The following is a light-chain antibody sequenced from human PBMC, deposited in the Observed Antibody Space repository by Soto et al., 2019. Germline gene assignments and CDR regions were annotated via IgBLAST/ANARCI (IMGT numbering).Light chain of an antibody. J-gene: IGKJ3*01. CDR2: GAS. CDR3: EQLNSFPIP. CDR1: QGISSF. Sequence: IQLTQSPSSLSASVGDRVTITCRASQGISSFLAWYQQKPGKPPKLLIYGASTLQSGVPSRFSGSGSGTDFTLTIATLQPEDFATYYCEQLNSFPIPFGPGTKVDIK. V-gene: IGKV1-9*01.